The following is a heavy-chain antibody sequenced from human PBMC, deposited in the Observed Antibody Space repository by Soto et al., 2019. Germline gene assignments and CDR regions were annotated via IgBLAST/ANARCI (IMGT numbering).Heavy chain of an antibody. D-gene: IGHD1-26*01. CDR1: GYTFTAYY. V-gene: IGHV1-46*03. CDR3: VREGLEIYYHDFDY. J-gene: IGHJ4*02. Sequence: GASVKVSCKASGYTFTAYYIHWARQAPGQGLEWMGIINPSVDSTGYAQKFQDRITMTRDTSTSTVYMELSSLRSEDTAVYYCVREGLEIYYHDFDYWGPGTLVTVSS. CDR2: INPSVDST.